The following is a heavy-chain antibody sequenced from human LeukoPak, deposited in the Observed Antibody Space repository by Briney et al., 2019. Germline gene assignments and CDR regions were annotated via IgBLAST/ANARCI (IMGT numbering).Heavy chain of an antibody. CDR3: AKDGDQLPYYGMDV. CDR1: GFTFSSYA. V-gene: IGHV3-23*01. D-gene: IGHD1-1*01. J-gene: IGHJ6*02. CDR2: ISGSGGST. Sequence: PGASLRLSCGASGFTFSSYAMNWVRQASGKGLEWVSGISGSGGSTYYADSVKGRFTISRDNSKNTLYLQMNSLRAEDTAVYYCAKDGDQLPYYGMDVWGQGTTVTVSS.